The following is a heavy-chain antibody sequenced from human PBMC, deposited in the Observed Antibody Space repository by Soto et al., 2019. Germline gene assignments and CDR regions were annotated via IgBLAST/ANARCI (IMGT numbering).Heavy chain of an antibody. CDR2: IYYSGST. Sequence: PSETLSLTCTVSGGSISSSSYYWGWIRQPPGKGQEWIGSIYYSGSTYYNPSLKSRVTISVDTSKNQFSLKLSSVTAADTAVYYCARVHRHLRPQTVTTALAYYYYYGMDVWGQGTTVTVSS. CDR1: GGSISSSSYY. V-gene: IGHV4-39*07. D-gene: IGHD4-4*01. CDR3: ARVHRHLRPQTVTTALAYYYYYGMDV. J-gene: IGHJ6*02.